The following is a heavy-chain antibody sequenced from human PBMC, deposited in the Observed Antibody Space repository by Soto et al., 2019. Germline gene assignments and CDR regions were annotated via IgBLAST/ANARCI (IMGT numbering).Heavy chain of an antibody. CDR2: LYWDDDK. J-gene: IGHJ4*02. D-gene: IGHD7-27*01. CDR3: ARTSVNWGSRGLVDY. V-gene: IGHV2-5*02. Sequence: QITLKESGPTLVKPTQTLTLTCTFSGFSLSTSGVGVGWIRQPPGKALEWLAFLYWDDDKRYSPSLKSRLTITKDPSKNHVPLTMTTMAPVDTATYYCARTSVNWGSRGLVDYWGQGTLVTVAS. CDR1: GFSLSTSGVG.